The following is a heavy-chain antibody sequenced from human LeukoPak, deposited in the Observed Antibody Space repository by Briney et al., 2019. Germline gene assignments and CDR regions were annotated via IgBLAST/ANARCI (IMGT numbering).Heavy chain of an antibody. V-gene: IGHV4-34*01. CDR2: IYYSGST. Sequence: SETLSLTCAVYGGSFSGYYWSWIRQPPGKGLEWIGSIYYSGSTYYNPSLKSRVTISVDTSKNQVSLSLSSVTAADTAVYYCARDSGTTGEVKFDPWGQGSLVTVSS. D-gene: IGHD3-10*01. CDR1: GGSFSGYY. CDR3: ARDSGTTGEVKFDP. J-gene: IGHJ5*02.